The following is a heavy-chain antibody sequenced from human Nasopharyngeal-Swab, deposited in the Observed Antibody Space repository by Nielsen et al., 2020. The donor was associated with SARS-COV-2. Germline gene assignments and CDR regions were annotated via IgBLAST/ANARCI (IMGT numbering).Heavy chain of an antibody. Sequence: DRQAPGKGLEWVAVISYDGSNKYYADSVKGRFTISRDNSKNTLYLQMNSLRAEDTAVYYCAKEDIVATMFQIGYYFDYWGQGTLVTVSS. CDR2: ISYDGSNK. J-gene: IGHJ4*02. CDR3: AKEDIVATMFQIGYYFDY. D-gene: IGHD5-12*01. V-gene: IGHV3-30*18.